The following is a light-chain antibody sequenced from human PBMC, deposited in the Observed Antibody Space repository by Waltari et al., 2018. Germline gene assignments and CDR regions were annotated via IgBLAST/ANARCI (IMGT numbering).Light chain of an antibody. J-gene: IGKJ1*01. CDR1: QSINSG. Sequence: DIQLTQSPSTLSASVGDRGTITSRASQSINSGLAWYQHKPGEAPKLLIYKASSLESGVPSRFSGSGCGTEFTLTISSLQHDDFARYYCHQYKTYAWTFGQGTKVEIK. CDR2: KAS. CDR3: HQYKTYAWT. V-gene: IGKV1-5*03.